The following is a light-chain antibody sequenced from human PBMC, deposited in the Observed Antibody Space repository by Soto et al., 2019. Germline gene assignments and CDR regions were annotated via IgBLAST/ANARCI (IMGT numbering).Light chain of an antibody. CDR2: GVS. Sequence: ETVLTQSPGTLSLSPGERATLSCRASPSVLRTYLAWYQQKPGQAPRLLIYGVSNRATGTPDRFSGSGSATDVTRTISRLEPEEVAVDYCQQYGRSPYTFGGGTKVEIK. V-gene: IGKV3-20*01. CDR3: QQYGRSPYT. J-gene: IGKJ4*01. CDR1: PSVLRTY.